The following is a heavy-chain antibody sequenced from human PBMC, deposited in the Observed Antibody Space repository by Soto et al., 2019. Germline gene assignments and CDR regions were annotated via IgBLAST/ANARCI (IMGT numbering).Heavy chain of an antibody. CDR3: ATGSRVWIQLVLPPFDY. J-gene: IGHJ4*02. V-gene: IGHV3-7*01. D-gene: IGHD5-18*01. Sequence: PEGSLRTSSAASGFTFSSYWMSWVRQDPGKVRGLVANIKQDGIEKYYVDSVKGRFTISKDNAKNSLYLQMNSLRAEDNAVSYFATGSRVWIQLVLPPFDYWGQGTLVTVSS. CDR2: IKQDGIEK. CDR1: GFTFSSYW.